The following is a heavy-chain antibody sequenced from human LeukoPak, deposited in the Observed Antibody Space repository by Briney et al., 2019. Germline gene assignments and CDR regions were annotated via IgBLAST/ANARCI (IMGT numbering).Heavy chain of an antibody. CDR3: ARPNQYNYGSGSYDY. CDR1: GGSISSGDYY. Sequence: SETLSLTCTVSGGSISSGDYYWSWIRQPPGKGLEWIGYIYYSGSTYYNPSLKSRVTISVDTSKNQFSLRVSSVTAADTAVYYCARPNQYNYGSGSYDYWGQGTLVTVSS. V-gene: IGHV4-30-4*08. CDR2: IYYSGST. J-gene: IGHJ4*02. D-gene: IGHD3-10*01.